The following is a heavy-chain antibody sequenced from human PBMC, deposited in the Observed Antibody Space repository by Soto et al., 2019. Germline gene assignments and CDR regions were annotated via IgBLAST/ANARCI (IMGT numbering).Heavy chain of an antibody. CDR2: ISSSGSTI. D-gene: IGHD2-21*02. CDR3: ARVLVFYGGFDP. J-gene: IGHJ5*02. CDR1: GFTFTDYY. Sequence: QVQLVESGGGLVKPGGSLRLSCAASGFTFTDYYMSWIRQAPGKGLEWVSYISSSGSTIYYADSVKGRFTISRDNAKXXXXLQXNXXRAXXTAXXYCARVLVFYGGFDPWGQGTLVTVSS. V-gene: IGHV3-11*01.